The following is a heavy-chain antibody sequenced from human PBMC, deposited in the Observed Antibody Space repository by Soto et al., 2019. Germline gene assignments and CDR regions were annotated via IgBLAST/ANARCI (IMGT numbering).Heavy chain of an antibody. D-gene: IGHD3-16*02. Sequence: SVKVSCKASGDTDTNYVISWVRQAPGQGLEWMGGIFPKFGTTYSAQKLQDRLTITADESTSTVYMQLSSLRLDDTAVYYCEAAMTFGKLSVVWGQGTTVTVSS. J-gene: IGHJ6*02. CDR2: IFPKFGTT. V-gene: IGHV1-69*13. CDR1: GDTDTNYV. CDR3: EAAMTFGKLSVV.